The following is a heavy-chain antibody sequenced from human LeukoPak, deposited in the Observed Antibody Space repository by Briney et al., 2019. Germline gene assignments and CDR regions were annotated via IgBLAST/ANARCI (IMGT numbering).Heavy chain of an antibody. V-gene: IGHV3-21*01. J-gene: IGHJ4*02. CDR3: ARHHSSSWYRFDY. D-gene: IGHD6-13*01. CDR1: GFTFSSYA. CDR2: ISSSSSYI. Sequence: PGASLRLSCAASGFTFSSYAMSWVRQAPGKGLEWVSSISSSSSYIYYADSVKGRFTISRDNAKNSLYLQMNSLRAEDTAVYYCARHHSSSWYRFDYWGQGTLVTVSS.